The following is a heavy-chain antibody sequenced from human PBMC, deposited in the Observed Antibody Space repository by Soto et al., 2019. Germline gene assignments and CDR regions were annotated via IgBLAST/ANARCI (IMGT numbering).Heavy chain of an antibody. Sequence: GGSLRLSCEVSGFTFSAYWMHWVRQVPGKGLIWVSRISDDGSTTTYADSVKGRSTISRDNAKNTLYLQMNSLRADDTGLYYCTRGPRVSSTGTGAHWGQGTLVTVSP. V-gene: IGHV3-74*01. CDR2: ISDDGSTT. CDR1: GFTFSAYW. D-gene: IGHD1-1*01. J-gene: IGHJ4*02. CDR3: TRGPRVSSTGTGAH.